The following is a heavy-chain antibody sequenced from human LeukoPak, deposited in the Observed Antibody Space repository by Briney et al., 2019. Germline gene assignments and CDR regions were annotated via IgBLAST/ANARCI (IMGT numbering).Heavy chain of an antibody. V-gene: IGHV1-69*05. J-gene: IGHJ3*02. Sequence: SVKVSCKASGGTFSSYAISWLRQAPGQGLEWMGGIIPIFGTANYAQKFQGRVTMTRDTSISTAYMELSRLRSDDTAVYYCARDYTYHIVEAHDAFDIWGQGTMVTVSS. CDR2: IIPIFGTA. D-gene: IGHD1-26*01. CDR1: GGTFSSYA. CDR3: ARDYTYHIVEAHDAFDI.